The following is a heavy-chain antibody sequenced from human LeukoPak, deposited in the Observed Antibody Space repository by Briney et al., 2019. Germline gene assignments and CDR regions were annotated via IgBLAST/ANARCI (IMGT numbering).Heavy chain of an antibody. J-gene: IGHJ5*02. Sequence: PGGSLRLSCAASGFTFSSFGMHWVRQAPGKGLEWVAVIWYDASNKYYADSVKGRFTISRDNSTNTLYLQMNSLRDDDTAVYYCVRGVGVSRFNYFDPWGQGTLVTVSS. V-gene: IGHV3-33*01. CDR3: VRGVGVSRFNYFDP. CDR2: IWYDASNK. D-gene: IGHD1-26*01. CDR1: GFTFSSFG.